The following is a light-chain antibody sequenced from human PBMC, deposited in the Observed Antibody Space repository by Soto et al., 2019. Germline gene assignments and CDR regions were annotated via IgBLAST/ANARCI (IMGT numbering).Light chain of an antibody. V-gene: IGLV2-14*01. Sequence: QSVLTQPASVSGSPGQSITISCTGTSSAVGNYNYVSWFQQHPGKAPKLIIYEVTNRPSGVSDRFSGSKSGNTASLTISGLQAEDEADYYCNSYTDATTLIFGGGTK. CDR2: EVT. CDR1: SSAVGNYNY. J-gene: IGLJ2*01. CDR3: NSYTDATTLI.